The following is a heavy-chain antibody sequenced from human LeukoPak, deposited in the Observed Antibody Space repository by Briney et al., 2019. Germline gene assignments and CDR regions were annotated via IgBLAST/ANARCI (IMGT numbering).Heavy chain of an antibody. CDR3: ASTPGIAAAVFDP. CDR1: GGTFSSYA. Sequence: EASVKVSCKASGGTFSSYAISWVRQAPGQGLEWMGRIIPIFGTANYAQKFQGRVTITTDESTSTAYMELSSLRSEDTAVYYCASTPGIAAAVFDPWGQGTLVAVSS. V-gene: IGHV1-69*05. CDR2: IIPIFGTA. D-gene: IGHD6-13*01. J-gene: IGHJ5*02.